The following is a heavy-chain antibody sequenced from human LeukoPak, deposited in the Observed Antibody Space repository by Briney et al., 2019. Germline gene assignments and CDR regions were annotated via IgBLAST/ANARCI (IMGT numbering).Heavy chain of an antibody. CDR3: ARVNSSSWRAYAFDI. CDR1: GGSISSYY. Sequence: SETLSLTCTVSGGSISSYYWSWIRQPPGKGLEWIGYIYYSGSTNYNPSLKSRVTISVDTSKNQFSLKLSSVTAADTAVYYCARVNSSSWRAYAFDIWGQGTMVTVSS. CDR2: IYYSGST. V-gene: IGHV4-59*01. D-gene: IGHD6-13*01. J-gene: IGHJ3*02.